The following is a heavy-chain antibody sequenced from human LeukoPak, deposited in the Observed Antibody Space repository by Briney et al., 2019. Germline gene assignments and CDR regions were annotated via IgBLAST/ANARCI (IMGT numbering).Heavy chain of an antibody. CDR2: INPNSGGT. V-gene: IGHV1-2*06. J-gene: IGHJ4*02. Sequence: ASVKVSCKASGYTFTGYYMHWVRQAPGQGLEWMGRINPNSGGTNYAQKFQGGVTMTRDTSISTAYMELSRLRSDDTAVYYCASNVLRYFDWNPFDYWGQGTLVTVSS. CDR3: ASNVLRYFDWNPFDY. D-gene: IGHD3-9*01. CDR1: GYTFTGYY.